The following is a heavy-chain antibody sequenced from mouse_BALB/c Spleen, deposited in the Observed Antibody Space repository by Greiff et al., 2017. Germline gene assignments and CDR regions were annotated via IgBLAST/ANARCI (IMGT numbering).Heavy chain of an antibody. J-gene: IGHJ2*01. CDR1: GYSFTGYY. CDR3: ARGGRALFDY. Sequence: EVQLQQSGPELVKPGASVKISCKASGYSFTGYYMHWVKQSHVKSLEWIGRINPYNGATSYNQNFKDKASLTVDKSSSTAYMELHSLTSEDSAVYYCARGGRALFDYWGQGTTLTVSS. D-gene: IGHD3-3*01. V-gene: IGHV1-26*01. CDR2: INPYNGAT.